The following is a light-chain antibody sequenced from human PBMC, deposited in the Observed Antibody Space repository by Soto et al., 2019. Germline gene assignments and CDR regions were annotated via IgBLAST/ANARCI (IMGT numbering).Light chain of an antibody. V-gene: IGKV1-39*01. CDR1: QSISSY. CDR2: AAS. Sequence: DIQMTQSPSSLSASVGDRVTITCRASQSISSYLNWYQQKPGKAPKLLIYAASSLQGGVPSRFSGGGSGTDFTLTISSLQPKDFATYYCQQSSSIPQTFGQGTKVDIK. J-gene: IGKJ1*01. CDR3: QQSSSIPQT.